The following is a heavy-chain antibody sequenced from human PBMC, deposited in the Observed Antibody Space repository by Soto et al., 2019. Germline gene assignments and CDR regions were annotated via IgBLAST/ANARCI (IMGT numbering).Heavy chain of an antibody. CDR3: AAWAGQSRDYGSPFDY. J-gene: IGHJ4*02. CDR2: ISGYNGNT. Sequence: QVQLVQSGPDVKKPGASVKVSCTASGYTFTTYGVSWVRQAPGQGLEWMGWISGYNGNTKYAQRLQGSATMTTDTSTNTGYMELRSLASEAAAVYYCAAWAGQSRDYGSPFDYWGQGALVSVSS. CDR1: GYTFTTYG. D-gene: IGHD4-17*01. V-gene: IGHV1-18*01.